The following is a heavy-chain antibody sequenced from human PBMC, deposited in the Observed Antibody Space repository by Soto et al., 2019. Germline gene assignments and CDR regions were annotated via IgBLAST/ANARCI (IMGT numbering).Heavy chain of an antibody. V-gene: IGHV3-49*03. D-gene: IGHD6-13*01. CDR3: TRGVLTMAAAGTGYGMDV. Sequence: PGGSLRLSCTASGFTFGDYAMSWFRQAPGKGLEWVGFIRSKAYGGTTEYAASVTGRFTISRDDSKSIAYLQMNSLKTEDTAVYYCTRGVLTMAAAGTGYGMDVWGQGTTVTVSS. J-gene: IGHJ6*02. CDR1: GFTFGDYA. CDR2: IRSKAYGGTT.